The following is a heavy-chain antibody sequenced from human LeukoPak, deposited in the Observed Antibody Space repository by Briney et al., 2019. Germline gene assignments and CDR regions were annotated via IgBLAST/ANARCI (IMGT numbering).Heavy chain of an antibody. V-gene: IGHV3-33*06. D-gene: IGHD1-26*01. J-gene: IGHJ5*02. CDR1: GFTFSSYG. Sequence: GGSLRLSCAASGFTFSSYGMHWVRQAPGKGLEWVAVIWYDGSNKYYADSVKGRFTISRDNSKNTLYLQMNSLGAEDTAVYYCAKENSGTNWFDPWGQGTLVTVSS. CDR3: AKENSGTNWFDP. CDR2: IWYDGSNK.